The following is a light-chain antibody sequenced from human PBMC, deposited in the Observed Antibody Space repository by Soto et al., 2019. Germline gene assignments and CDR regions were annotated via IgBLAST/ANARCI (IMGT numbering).Light chain of an antibody. CDR3: ETWDNSTWV. J-gene: IGLJ3*02. V-gene: IGLV4-60*02. Sequence: QPVLTQSSSASASLGSSVRLTCTLSSGHSSYIIAWHQQQPGKAPRFLMKVEGSGTYDKGSGIPDRFSGSSSGADRFLTISNLQFEDEADYFCETWDNSTWVFGGGTKVTVL. CDR1: SGHSSYI. CDR2: VEGSGTY.